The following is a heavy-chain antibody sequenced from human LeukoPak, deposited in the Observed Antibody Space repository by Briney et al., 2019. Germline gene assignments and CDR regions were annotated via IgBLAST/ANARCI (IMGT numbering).Heavy chain of an antibody. CDR3: ARAKVVLGTFYYSHAMDV. CDR1: GGSLSVYS. Sequence: PSETLSLTCAVYGGSLSVYSWSWVRQPPGKGLEWIGEINHRGSTNYNPSLKSRVTISVDTSKNQFSLRLNSVTAADTAVYYCARAKVVLGTFYYSHAMDVWGHGTMVTVSS. D-gene: IGHD2-15*01. J-gene: IGHJ6*02. CDR2: INHRGST. V-gene: IGHV4-34*01.